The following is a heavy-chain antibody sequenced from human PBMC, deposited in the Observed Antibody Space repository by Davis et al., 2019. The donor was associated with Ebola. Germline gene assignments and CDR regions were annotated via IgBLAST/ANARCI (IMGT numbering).Heavy chain of an antibody. D-gene: IGHD5-24*01. CDR1: GYRYTSYW. CDR3: ARWREMATIGDY. V-gene: IGHV5-51*01. J-gene: IGHJ4*02. Sequence: GESLKISCKGSGYRYTSYWIGWVRQVPGKGLEWMGIIYPGDSDTRYSPSFQGQVTISADKSISTAYLQWSSLKASDTAMYYCARWREMATIGDYWGQGTLVTVSS. CDR2: IYPGDSDT.